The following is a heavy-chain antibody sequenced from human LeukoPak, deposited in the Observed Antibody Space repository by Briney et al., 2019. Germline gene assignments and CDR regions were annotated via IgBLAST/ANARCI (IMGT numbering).Heavy chain of an antibody. V-gene: IGHV3-23*01. CDR2: LTTSGGRT. D-gene: IGHD2-21*01. CDR1: GFTFDSYG. J-gene: IGHJ1*01. CDR3: AITHGYCGGTFYWVQ. Sequence: GGPLRLFCAASGFTFDSYGMIWLPQAPGKGLVWVSFLTTSGGRTSYADPVEGRFTISRDNPRNTLYMQMNSLRDEDAAVYYCAITHGYCGGTFYWVQWGQGTLVSVSS.